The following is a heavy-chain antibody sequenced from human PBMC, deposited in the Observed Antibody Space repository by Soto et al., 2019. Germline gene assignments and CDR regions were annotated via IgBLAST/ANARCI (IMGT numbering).Heavy chain of an antibody. CDR2: MQPDTGKT. Sequence: ASVKVSCKASGYTFTSYDINWVRQAPGQGLEWMGWMQPDTGKTGYVQKFQGRVSMTWDTSISTAYMELSSLRSEDTAVYYCARFTWTDYDFDYWGQGTLVTVSS. D-gene: IGHD4-17*01. CDR3: ARFTWTDYDFDY. CDR1: GYTFTSYD. J-gene: IGHJ4*02. V-gene: IGHV1-8*01.